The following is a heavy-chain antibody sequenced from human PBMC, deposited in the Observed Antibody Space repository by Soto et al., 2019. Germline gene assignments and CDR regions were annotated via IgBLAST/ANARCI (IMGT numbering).Heavy chain of an antibody. CDR3: AKCFRNYAADNFDN. V-gene: IGHV3-23*01. CDR1: GFTFNNYA. D-gene: IGHD4-4*01. J-gene: IGHJ4*02. Sequence: EVQLLESGGGLVQPGGSLRLSCAASGFTFNNYAMSWVRQAPGKALEWVSTITGGGAGTYYADSVKGRFTISRDNANNTLYLQMNSLRVEDTALYYCAKCFRNYAADNFDNWGQGTLVTVSS. CDR2: ITGGGAGT.